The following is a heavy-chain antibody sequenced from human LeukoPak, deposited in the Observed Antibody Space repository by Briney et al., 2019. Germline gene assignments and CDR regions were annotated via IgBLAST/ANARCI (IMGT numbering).Heavy chain of an antibody. Sequence: PSETLSLTCTVSGYSLSRGYYWGWVRQPPGKGLEWVGSIYHSGSPYYNPSLKSRVTISVDTSKNQFSLKLSSVTAADTDVYYCAREIVTTYNWFDPWGQGTLVTVSS. D-gene: IGHD4-17*01. J-gene: IGHJ5*02. CDR1: GYSLSRGYY. CDR2: IYHSGSP. V-gene: IGHV4-38-2*02. CDR3: AREIVTTYNWFDP.